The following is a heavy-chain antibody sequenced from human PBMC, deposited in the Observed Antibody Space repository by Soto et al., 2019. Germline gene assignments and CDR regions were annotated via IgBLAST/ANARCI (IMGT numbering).Heavy chain of an antibody. D-gene: IGHD3-10*01. Sequence: PSETLSLTCAVYGGSFSGYYWSWIRQPPGKGLEWIGEINHSGSTNYNPSLKSRVTISVDTSKNQFSLKLSSVTAADTAVYYCARGSRWMVRGVIRAYGMDVWGQGTTVTV. V-gene: IGHV4-34*01. CDR1: GGSFSGYY. CDR3: ARGSRWMVRGVIRAYGMDV. J-gene: IGHJ6*02. CDR2: INHSGST.